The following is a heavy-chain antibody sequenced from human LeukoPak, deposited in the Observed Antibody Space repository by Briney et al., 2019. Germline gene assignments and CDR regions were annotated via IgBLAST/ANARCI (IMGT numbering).Heavy chain of an antibody. CDR3: AGGVWGVDAFDI. CDR1: GFTFSSYT. Sequence: GGSLRLSCATSGFTFSSYTMSWVRQAPGKGLEWVSAISGSGGSTYYADSVKGRFTISRDNSKNTLYLQMNSLRAEDTAVYYCAGGVWGVDAFDIWGQGTMVTVSS. V-gene: IGHV3-23*01. J-gene: IGHJ3*02. CDR2: ISGSGGST. D-gene: IGHD3-16*01.